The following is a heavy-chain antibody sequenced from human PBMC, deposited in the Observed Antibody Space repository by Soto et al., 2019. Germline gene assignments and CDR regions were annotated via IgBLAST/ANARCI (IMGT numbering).Heavy chain of an antibody. CDR1: GGSFSGYY. D-gene: IGHD5-18*01. V-gene: IGHV4-34*01. CDR2: INHSGST. J-gene: IGHJ5*02. Sequence: SETLSLTCAVYGGSFSGYYWSWIRQPPGKGLEWIGEINHSGSTNYNPSLKSRVTISVDTSKNQFSLKLSSVTAADTAVYYCVRGPSIYSYGNHNWFDPWGQGTLVTVSS. CDR3: VRGPSIYSYGNHNWFDP.